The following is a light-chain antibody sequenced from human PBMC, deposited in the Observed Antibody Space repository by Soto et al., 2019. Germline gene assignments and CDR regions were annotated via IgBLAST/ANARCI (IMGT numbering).Light chain of an antibody. CDR1: QDIGYH. V-gene: IGKV1-16*02. J-gene: IGKJ4*01. Sequence: DIQETQSPSSLSASVGDRVTLTCRASQDIGYHLAWFQKKPGEAPKYLIHAASILQSGGPSKFRSRGSGPDFTLTFCSLQPEDFATYYWQPYQLYPLCFGGGTKEEMK. CDR3: QPYQLYPLC. CDR2: AAS.